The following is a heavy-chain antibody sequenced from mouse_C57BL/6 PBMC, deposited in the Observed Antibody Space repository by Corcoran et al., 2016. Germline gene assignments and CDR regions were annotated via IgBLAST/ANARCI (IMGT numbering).Heavy chain of an antibody. CDR2: ISYDGSN. V-gene: IGHV3-6*01. Sequence: DVQLQESGPGLVKPSQSLSLTCSVTGYSITSGYYWNWSRQFPGNKLEWMGYISYDGSNNYTPSLKNRITITRDTSKNQFFLKLNSGTTEDTATYYCATGTAQAPYGGQGTSVTVSS. CDR3: ATGTAQAPY. D-gene: IGHD3-2*02. CDR1: GYSITSGYY. J-gene: IGHJ4*01.